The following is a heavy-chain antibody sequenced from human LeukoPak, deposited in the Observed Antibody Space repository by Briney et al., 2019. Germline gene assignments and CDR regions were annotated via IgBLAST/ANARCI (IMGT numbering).Heavy chain of an antibody. V-gene: IGHV4-34*01. J-gene: IGHJ5*02. D-gene: IGHD2-2*01. Sequence: PSETLSLTCAVYGGSFSGYYWSWIRQPPGKGLEWIGEIYHSGSTNYNPSLKSRVTRSVDTSKHQFSLKLSSVTAADTAVYYCARGGRNVVVPAATYNWLDPWAQGTLVSVSS. CDR3: ARGGRNVVVPAATYNWLDP. CDR2: IYHSGST. CDR1: GGSFSGYY.